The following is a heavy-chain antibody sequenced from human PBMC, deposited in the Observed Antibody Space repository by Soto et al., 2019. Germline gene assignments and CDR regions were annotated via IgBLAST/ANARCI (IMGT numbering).Heavy chain of an antibody. CDR2: IVVGSGNT. Sequence: SVKVSCKASGFTFTSPAVQWVRQARGQRLEWIGWIVVGSGNTNYAQKFQERVTITRDMSTSTAYMELSSLRSEDTAVYYCAASYYDFWSGYTDLTPYDYWGQGTLVTVSS. D-gene: IGHD3-3*01. J-gene: IGHJ4*02. CDR3: AASYYDFWSGYTDLTPYDY. V-gene: IGHV1-58*01. CDR1: GFTFTSPA.